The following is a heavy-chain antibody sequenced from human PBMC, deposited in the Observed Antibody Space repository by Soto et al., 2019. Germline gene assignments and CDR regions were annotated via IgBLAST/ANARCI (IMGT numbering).Heavy chain of an antibody. CDR3: ARGWDYYGGSLYYFDY. J-gene: IGHJ4*02. CDR1: GFSFSNYW. D-gene: IGHD2-21*01. V-gene: IGHV3-7*01. Sequence: GGSLRLSCAASGFSFSNYWMGWVRQAPGKGLEWVANIRQDGSEKHYVDSMKGRFTISRDNAKNSLYLQMNSLRVEDTAVYYCARGWDYYGGSLYYFDYWGQGTLVTVSS. CDR2: IRQDGSEK.